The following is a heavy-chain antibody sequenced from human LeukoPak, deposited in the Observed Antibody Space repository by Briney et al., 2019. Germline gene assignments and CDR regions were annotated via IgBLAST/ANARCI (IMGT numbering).Heavy chain of an antibody. V-gene: IGHV1-58*01. CDR3: AADLITMVRGVDDAFDI. J-gene: IGHJ3*02. Sequence: SVKVSCKASGFTFTSSAVQWVRQARGQRLEWIGWIVVGSGNTNYAQKFQERVTITRDMSTSTAYTELSSLRSEDTAVYYCAADLITMVRGVDDAFDIWGQGTMVTVSS. CDR1: GFTFTSSA. D-gene: IGHD3-10*01. CDR2: IVVGSGNT.